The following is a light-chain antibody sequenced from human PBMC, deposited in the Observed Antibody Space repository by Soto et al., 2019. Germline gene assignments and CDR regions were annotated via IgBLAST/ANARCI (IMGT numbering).Light chain of an antibody. Sequence: QSVLTQPPSVSAAPGQTVTISCSGSSSNIGNNYVSWYQQLPGTAPKLLIYDNNERPSGIPDRFSASKSGTSATLGITGLQTGDEADYYCGAWDSSLSAVLFGGGTKLTVL. CDR3: GAWDSSLSAVL. CDR2: DNN. V-gene: IGLV1-51*01. CDR1: SSNIGNNY. J-gene: IGLJ2*01.